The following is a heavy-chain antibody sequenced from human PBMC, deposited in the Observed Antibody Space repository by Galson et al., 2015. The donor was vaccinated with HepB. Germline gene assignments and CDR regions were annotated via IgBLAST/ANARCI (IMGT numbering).Heavy chain of an antibody. D-gene: IGHD1-14*01. CDR1: SGSISSSSYY. Sequence: SETLSLTCTVSSGSISSSSYYWGWIRQPPGKGLEWIGSIYYSGSTYYNPSLKSRVTISVDTSKNQFSLKLSSVTAADTAVYYCARVASNRCFDYWGQGTLVTVSS. CDR2: IYYSGST. CDR3: ARVASNRCFDY. J-gene: IGHJ4*02. V-gene: IGHV4-39*07.